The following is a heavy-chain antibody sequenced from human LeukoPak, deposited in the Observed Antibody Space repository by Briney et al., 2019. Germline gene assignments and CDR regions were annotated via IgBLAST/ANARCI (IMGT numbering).Heavy chain of an antibody. V-gene: IGHV4-39*01. CDR3: ARLSGITMVRDFDY. J-gene: IGHJ4*02. Sequence: PAETLSLTCTVSGGSISSSSYYWGWIRQPPGKGLEGFGSIYYSGSTYYNPSLKSRVTISVDASQNQFSLKLSSVTAADTAVYYCARLSGITMVRDFDYWGQGTLVTVSS. D-gene: IGHD3-10*01. CDR1: GGSISSSSYY. CDR2: IYYSGST.